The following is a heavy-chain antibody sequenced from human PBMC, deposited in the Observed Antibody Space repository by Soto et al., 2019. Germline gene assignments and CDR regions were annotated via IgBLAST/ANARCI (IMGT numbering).Heavy chain of an antibody. CDR3: ARHLDVVVAGDSYFDY. CDR2: IYYSGST. Sequence: SETLSLTCIVSGGSITNSRFYWGWIRQPPGKGLEWIGSIYYSGSTYYNQSLKSRLTISVDTSKNQFSLKLSPVTAGDTAVYYCARHLDVVVAGDSYFDYWGRGTLVT. CDR1: GGSITNSRFY. J-gene: IGHJ4*02. V-gene: IGHV4-39*01. D-gene: IGHD2-15*01.